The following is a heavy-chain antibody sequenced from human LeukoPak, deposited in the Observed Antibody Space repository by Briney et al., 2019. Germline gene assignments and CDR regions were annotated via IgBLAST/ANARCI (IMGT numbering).Heavy chain of an antibody. J-gene: IGHJ3*02. CDR3: AKIRIFVRDAFDI. CDR2: ISGSGGST. V-gene: IGHV3-23*01. Sequence: SGGSLRLSCAASGFTFSSYAMSWVRQAPGKGLEWVSAISGSGGSTYYADSVKGRFTISRDNSKNTLYLQMNSLRAEDTAVYYCAKIRIFVRDAFDIWGQGTMVTVSS. D-gene: IGHD3-3*01. CDR1: GFTFSSYA.